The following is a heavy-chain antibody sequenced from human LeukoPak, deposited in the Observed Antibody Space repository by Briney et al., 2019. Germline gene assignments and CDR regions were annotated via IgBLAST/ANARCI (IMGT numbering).Heavy chain of an antibody. V-gene: IGHV3-7*05. Sequence: GGSLRLSCAASGFTFSSYWMSWVRQAPGKGLEWVANIKQDGSEKYYVDSVKGRFTISRDNAKNSLYLQMNSLRAEDTAVYYCARDQRYCSSSSCPWEPYDYWGQGTLVTVSS. CDR3: ARDQRYCSSSSCPWEPYDY. J-gene: IGHJ4*02. D-gene: IGHD2-2*01. CDR1: GFTFSSYW. CDR2: IKQDGSEK.